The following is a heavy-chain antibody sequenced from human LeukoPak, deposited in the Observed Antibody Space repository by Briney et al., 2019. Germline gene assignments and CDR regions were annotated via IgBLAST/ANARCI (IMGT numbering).Heavy chain of an antibody. CDR3: ATPRTSSGWYYFDY. J-gene: IGHJ4*02. CDR2: ISSSSSYI. CDR1: GFTFSSCS. Sequence: PGGSLRLSCAASGFTFSSCSMNWVRQAPGKGLEWVSFISSSSSYIFYADSVRGRFTIPRDNANNSLYLQMNSLRVEDTAVYYCATPRTSSGWYYFDYWGQGILVTVSS. V-gene: IGHV3-21*01. D-gene: IGHD6-19*01.